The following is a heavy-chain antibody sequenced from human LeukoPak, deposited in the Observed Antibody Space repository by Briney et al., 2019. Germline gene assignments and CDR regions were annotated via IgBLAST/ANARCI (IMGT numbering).Heavy chain of an antibody. CDR2: IYYSGST. Sequence: KPSETLSLTCTVAGGSISSYYWSWIRQPPGKGLEWIGYIYYSGSTNYNPSLKSRVTISADTSKNQFSLKLSSVTAADTAVYYCARHGYSSGSLACFDPWGQATQVTVSS. D-gene: IGHD6-19*01. V-gene: IGHV4-59*01. CDR1: GGSISSYY. J-gene: IGHJ5*02. CDR3: ARHGYSSGSLACFDP.